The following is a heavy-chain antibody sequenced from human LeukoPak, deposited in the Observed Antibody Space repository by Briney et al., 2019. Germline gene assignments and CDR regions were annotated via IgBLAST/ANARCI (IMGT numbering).Heavy chain of an antibody. D-gene: IGHD1-26*01. J-gene: IGHJ3*02. CDR2: TYYRSTWYN. V-gene: IGHV6-1*01. CDR1: GDSVSTNSAA. Sequence: RTLSLTSAISGDSVSTNSAAWNWLRQSPPRRLEWLGRTYYRSTWYNDYAVSVKSRITINPDTSKNQFSLQLNSVTPEDTAVYYCARSRRGSYSVAFDIWGQGTMVTVSS. CDR3: ARSRRGSYSVAFDI.